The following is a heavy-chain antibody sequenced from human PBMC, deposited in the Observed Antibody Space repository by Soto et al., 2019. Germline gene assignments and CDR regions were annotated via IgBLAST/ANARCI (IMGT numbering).Heavy chain of an antibody. V-gene: IGHV3-13*01. CDR1: GFTFSSYD. Sequence: GGSLRLSCAASGFTFSSYDMHWVRQASGKGLEWVSVIGTAGDTYYSGSVKCRFTISRDSLTTSLYLQMNSLRAGDTAVYYCVRDTTGFGYFDSWGQGTLVTVSS. CDR2: IGTAGDT. CDR3: VRDTTGFGYFDS. D-gene: IGHD1-1*01. J-gene: IGHJ4*02.